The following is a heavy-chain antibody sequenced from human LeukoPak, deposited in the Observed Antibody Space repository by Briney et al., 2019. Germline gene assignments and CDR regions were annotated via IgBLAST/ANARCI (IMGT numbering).Heavy chain of an antibody. J-gene: IGHJ6*02. Sequence: ASVKVSCKASGGTFSSYAISWVRQAPGQGLEWMGGIIPIFGTANYAQKLQGRVTITADESTSTAYMELSSLRSEDTAVYYCARDFSPVVVTANDLYYYYYGMDVWGQGTTVTVSS. CDR2: IIPIFGTA. V-gene: IGHV1-69*13. CDR1: GGTFSSYA. CDR3: ARDFSPVVVTANDLYYYYYGMDV. D-gene: IGHD2-21*02.